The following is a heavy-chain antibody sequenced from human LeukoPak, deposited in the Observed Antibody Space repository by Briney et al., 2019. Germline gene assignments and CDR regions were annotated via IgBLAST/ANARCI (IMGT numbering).Heavy chain of an antibody. D-gene: IGHD1-26*01. CDR3: ASDPTPQWELLPYFDY. V-gene: IGHV3-21*01. CDR1: GFTFGDYS. Sequence: GGSLRLSCAASGFTFGDYSVNWVRQAPGKGLEWISSISSGGSYISYADSVKGRFTISRDNANNSLYLQMNSLSAEDTAVYYCASDPTPQWELLPYFDYWGQGTLVTVS. CDR2: ISSGGSYI. J-gene: IGHJ4*02.